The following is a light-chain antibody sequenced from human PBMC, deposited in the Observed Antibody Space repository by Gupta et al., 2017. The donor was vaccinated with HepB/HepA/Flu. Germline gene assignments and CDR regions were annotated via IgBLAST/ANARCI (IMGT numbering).Light chain of an antibody. V-gene: IGKV3-11*01. CDR1: QSVGSY. Sequence: EIVLTQSPATLSLSPGERATLSCRASQSVGSYLAWYQHKPGQVPRLLMYDASLRAIGIPARFSGSGSGTDFTLTISSLEPEDFAVYYRQHRSNWPPTFGQGTKVEFK. CDR2: DAS. J-gene: IGKJ1*01. CDR3: QHRSNWPPT.